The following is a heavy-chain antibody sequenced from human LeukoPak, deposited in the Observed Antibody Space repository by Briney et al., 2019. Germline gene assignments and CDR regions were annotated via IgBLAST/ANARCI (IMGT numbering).Heavy chain of an antibody. CDR2: IYPGESDT. V-gene: IGHV5-51*01. J-gene: IGHJ4*02. Sequence: GESLKISCKGSGFPFTSYWIGWVRQMPGKGLEWMGIIYPGESDTRYSLPFQGQVTISADKSISTAYLQWSSLRAADTAMYYCARSWVTGYGTVLDYWGQGTLVTVSS. CDR3: ARSWVTGYGTVLDY. CDR1: GFPFTSYW. D-gene: IGHD2-21*02.